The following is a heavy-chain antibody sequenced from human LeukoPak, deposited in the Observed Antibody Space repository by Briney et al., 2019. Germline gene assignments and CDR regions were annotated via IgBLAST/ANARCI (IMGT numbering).Heavy chain of an antibody. D-gene: IGHD1-26*01. CDR3: ARGSLGTTTVDY. CDR1: GFTFSSYA. V-gene: IGHV3-30*04. J-gene: IGHJ4*02. CDR2: ISYDGSNK. Sequence: GGSLRLSCAASGFTFSSYAMHWVRQAPGKGLEWVAVISYDGSNKYCADSVKGRFTISRDNSKNTLYLQMNSLRAEDTAVYYCARGSLGTTTVDYWGQGTLVTVSS.